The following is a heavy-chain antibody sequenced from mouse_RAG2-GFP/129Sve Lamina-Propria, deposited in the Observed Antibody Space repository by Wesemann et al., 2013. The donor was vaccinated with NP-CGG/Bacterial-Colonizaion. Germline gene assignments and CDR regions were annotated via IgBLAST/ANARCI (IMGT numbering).Heavy chain of an antibody. CDR1: GYTFTSYG. D-gene: IGHD2-3*01. Sequence: QVQLQQSGAELVKPGASVKLSCKASGYTFTSYGISWVKQRTGQGLEWIGEIYPRSGNTYYNEKFKGKATLTADKSSSTAYMELRSLTSEDSAVYFCARGLYDGYYGGAMDYWGQGTSVTVSS. CDR2: IYPRSGNT. V-gene: IGHV1-81*01. J-gene: IGHJ4*01. CDR3: ARGLYDGYYGGAMDY.